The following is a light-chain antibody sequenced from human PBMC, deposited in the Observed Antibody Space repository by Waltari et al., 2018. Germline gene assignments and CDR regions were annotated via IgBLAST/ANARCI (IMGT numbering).Light chain of an antibody. CDR2: GQS. V-gene: IGLV3-19*01. Sequence: SSELTQDPTVSVALGQTVRITSQGDSLRSYYPSLYQQRPGQAPILVFYGQSSRPSGIPDRFSGSISGNTASLTITGAQAEDEADYYCHSRDSSSTRFFGGGTRLTV. CDR3: HSRDSSSTRF. J-gene: IGLJ2*01. CDR1: SLRSYY.